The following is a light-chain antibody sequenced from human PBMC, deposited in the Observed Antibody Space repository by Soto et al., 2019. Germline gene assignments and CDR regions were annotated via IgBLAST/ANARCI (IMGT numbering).Light chain of an antibody. Sequence: EIVMTQSPATLSVSPGERATLSCRASQSISSFLAWYQQKPGQAPRLLIYDASTRATGIPARFSGSGSGTEFPLIISSLQSEDFSVYYCQQHNKWPQTFGQGTKVEIK. CDR2: DAS. CDR3: QQHNKWPQT. V-gene: IGKV3-15*01. CDR1: QSISSF. J-gene: IGKJ1*01.